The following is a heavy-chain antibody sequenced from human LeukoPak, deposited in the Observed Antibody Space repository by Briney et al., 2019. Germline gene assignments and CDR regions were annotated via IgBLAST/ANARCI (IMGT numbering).Heavy chain of an antibody. CDR1: GYTFTTYY. Sequence: GASVKVSCKASGYTFTTYYMHWVRQAPGQGLEWMGIINPSGGSTSYAQKFQGRVTMTRDTSTSTVYMELSSLRSDDTPVYYCARESYGRQRQYYFDYWGQGTLVTVSS. CDR3: ARESYGRQRQYYFDY. V-gene: IGHV1-46*01. D-gene: IGHD5-18*01. J-gene: IGHJ4*02. CDR2: INPSGGST.